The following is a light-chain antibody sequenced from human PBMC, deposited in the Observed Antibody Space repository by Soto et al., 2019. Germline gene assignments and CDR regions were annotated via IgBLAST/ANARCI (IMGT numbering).Light chain of an antibody. V-gene: IGLV1-51*01. J-gene: IGLJ2*01. CDR1: NSNIGTKN. CDR2: DNI. Sequence: QSVLTQPPSVSAAPGQTVTISCSGSNSNIGTKNVCWYQQLPGTAPKLLIYDNIKRPSGIPDRFSASKSGTSATLAITGPQTGDEADYYCGTWDSSLSGGVFGGGTKLTVL. CDR3: GTWDSSLSGGV.